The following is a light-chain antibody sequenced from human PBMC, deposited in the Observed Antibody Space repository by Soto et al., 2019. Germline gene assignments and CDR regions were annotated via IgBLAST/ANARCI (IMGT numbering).Light chain of an antibody. J-gene: IGKJ5*01. CDR3: QQRSNWSIT. CDR2: DAS. Sequence: EIVLTQSQATLSLSPGERATLSCRASQSVGSYLAWYQQKHGQAPRILIYDASNRDTGIPARFSGSGSWTDFTLTISSLEPEDFAVYYCQQRSNWSITFGQGTRLEIK. CDR1: QSVGSY. V-gene: IGKV3-11*01.